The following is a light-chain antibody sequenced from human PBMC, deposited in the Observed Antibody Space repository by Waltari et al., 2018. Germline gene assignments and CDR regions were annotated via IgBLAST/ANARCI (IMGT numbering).Light chain of an antibody. Sequence: DIQMTQSPSSLSASVGDRVSITCRARQSINNYLNCYQQKPGTAPKLLIYDASRLESGVPSRFTGRGSGTDYTLTISGLQPVDFATYYCHQGYSSDSLGQGTKLGVK. CDR1: QSINNY. CDR2: DAS. J-gene: IGKJ2*03. V-gene: IGKV1-39*01. CDR3: HQGYSSDS.